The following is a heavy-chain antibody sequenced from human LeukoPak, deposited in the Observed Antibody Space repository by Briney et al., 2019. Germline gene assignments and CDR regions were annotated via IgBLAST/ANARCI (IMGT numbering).Heavy chain of an antibody. J-gene: IGHJ3*02. CDR3: ARDSQTRSAFHI. CDR1: GFSFSNYW. Sequence: HPGGSLRLSCAASGFSFSNYWMHWVRQAPGKGLVWVSRINSDGSSTTYADSVKGRFTISRDNAKNTLYLQMNSLRAEDTAVYYCARDSQTRSAFHIWGQGTMVTVSS. CDR2: INSDGSST. D-gene: IGHD1-14*01. V-gene: IGHV3-74*01.